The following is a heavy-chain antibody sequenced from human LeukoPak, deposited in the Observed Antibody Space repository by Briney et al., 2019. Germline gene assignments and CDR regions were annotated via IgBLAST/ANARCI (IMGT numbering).Heavy chain of an antibody. CDR3: VRRMVGAIRPLDY. D-gene: IGHD1-26*01. Sequence: SETLSLTCTVSGGSISSGDYYWSWIRQPPGKGLEWIGYMYYNWSTSYNPSLKSRVTISVDTSKNQFSLKLSSVTAADTAVYYCVRRMVGAIRPLDYWGQGTLVTVSS. J-gene: IGHJ4*02. CDR1: GGSISSGDYY. CDR2: MYYNWST. V-gene: IGHV4-30-4*01.